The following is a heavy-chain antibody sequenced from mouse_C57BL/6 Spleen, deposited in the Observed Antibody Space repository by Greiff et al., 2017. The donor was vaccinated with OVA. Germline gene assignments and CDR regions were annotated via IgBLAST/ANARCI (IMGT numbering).Heavy chain of an antibody. J-gene: IGHJ1*03. D-gene: IGHD1-1*01. CDR3: ARGTTVVPNWYFDV. CDR1: GYTFTDYN. V-gene: IGHV1-18*01. CDR2: INPNNGGT. Sequence: VQLQQSGPELVKPGASVKIPCKASGYTFTDYNMDWVKQSHGKSLEWIGDINPNNGGTIYNQKFKGKATLTVDKSSSTAYMVLRSLTSEDTAVYYCARGTTVVPNWYFDVWGTGTTVTVSS.